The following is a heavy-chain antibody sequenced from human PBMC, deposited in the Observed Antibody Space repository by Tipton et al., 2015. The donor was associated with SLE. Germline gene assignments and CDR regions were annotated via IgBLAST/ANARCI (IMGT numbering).Heavy chain of an antibody. CDR3: AGSLDSIDAPDAFDI. Sequence: SLRLSCEASGFTFSSYAMSWVRQAPGKGLEWVSVIYSGDGTTLYADSVKGRFTISRDNAKNSLYLQMNSLRVEDTAVYYCAGSLDSIDAPDAFDIWGQGTMVIVSS. J-gene: IGHJ3*02. CDR2: IYSGDGTT. D-gene: IGHD2-2*03. V-gene: IGHV3-23*03. CDR1: GFTFSSYA.